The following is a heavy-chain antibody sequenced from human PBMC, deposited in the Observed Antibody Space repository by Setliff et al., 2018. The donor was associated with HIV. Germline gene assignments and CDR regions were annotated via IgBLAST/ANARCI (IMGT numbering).Heavy chain of an antibody. D-gene: IGHD6-19*01. CDR2: VSGSGGVT. Sequence: PGGSLRLSCEASGFTVSSSYMAWVRQAPGKGLEWVAVVSGSGGVTYHADSVKGRFTISRDNFKSMVYLQMNSLTADDAAIYYCAKEGLGNFYYFDFWGQGTLVTVSS. V-gene: IGHV3-23*01. J-gene: IGHJ4*02. CDR3: AKEGLGNFYYFDF. CDR1: GFTVSSSY.